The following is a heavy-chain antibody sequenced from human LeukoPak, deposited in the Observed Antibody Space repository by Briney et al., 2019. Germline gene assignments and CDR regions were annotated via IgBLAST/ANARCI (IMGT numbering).Heavy chain of an antibody. Sequence: GGSLRLSCAASGFTFSSYSMNWVRQAPGKGLEWVSYISDSSSIYYADSVKGRFTISRDNAKNSLYLQMNSLRAEDTAVYYCAELGITMIGGVWGKGTTVTISS. CDR1: GFTFSSYS. V-gene: IGHV3-48*04. D-gene: IGHD3-10*02. CDR2: ISDSSSI. CDR3: AELGITMIGGV. J-gene: IGHJ6*04.